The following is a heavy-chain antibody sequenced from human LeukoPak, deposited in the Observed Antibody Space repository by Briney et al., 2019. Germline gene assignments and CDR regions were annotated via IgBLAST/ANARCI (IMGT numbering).Heavy chain of an antibody. CDR2: INSDGSIT. D-gene: IGHD4-11*01. Sequence: GGSLGLSCAASGFTFSSYWMHWVRQAPGKGLVWVSRINSDGSITNYADSVKGRFSISRDNAKNTLSLQMNSLRGEDTAVYYCARGGDYTDMDYWGQGTLVTVSS. V-gene: IGHV3-74*01. CDR3: ARGGDYTDMDY. J-gene: IGHJ4*02. CDR1: GFTFSSYW.